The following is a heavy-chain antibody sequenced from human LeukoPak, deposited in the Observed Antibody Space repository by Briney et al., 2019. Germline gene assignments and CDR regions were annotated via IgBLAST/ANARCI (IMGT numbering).Heavy chain of an antibody. Sequence: ASVKVSCKASGYTFTGYYMHWVRQAPGQGLEWMGWINPNSGGTNYAQKFQGRVTMTGDTSISTAYMELSRLRSDDTAVYYCARDREGDGDYYFDYWGQGTLVTVSS. CDR1: GYTFTGYY. D-gene: IGHD4-17*01. CDR3: ARDREGDGDYYFDY. CDR2: INPNSGGT. V-gene: IGHV1-2*02. J-gene: IGHJ4*02.